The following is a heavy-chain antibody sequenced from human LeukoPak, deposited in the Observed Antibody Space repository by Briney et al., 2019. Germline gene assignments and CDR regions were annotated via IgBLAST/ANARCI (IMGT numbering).Heavy chain of an antibody. Sequence: GGSLRLSXAASGFTFSSYGMHWVRQAPGKGLEWVAFIRYDGSNKYYADSVKGRFTISRDNSKNTLYLQMNSLRAEDTAVYYCAKDKWELRGPNFDYWGQGTLVTVSS. D-gene: IGHD1-26*01. CDR2: IRYDGSNK. CDR1: GFTFSSYG. V-gene: IGHV3-30*02. J-gene: IGHJ4*02. CDR3: AKDKWELRGPNFDY.